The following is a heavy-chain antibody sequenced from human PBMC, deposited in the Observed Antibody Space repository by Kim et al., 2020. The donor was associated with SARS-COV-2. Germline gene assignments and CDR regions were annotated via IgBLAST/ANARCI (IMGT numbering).Heavy chain of an antibody. D-gene: IGHD3-22*01. J-gene: IGHJ6*02. CDR1: GFTVSSNY. V-gene: IGHV3-66*01. CDR3: ARDHYDSSGYYYYGMDV. Sequence: LSLTCAASGFTVSSNYMSWVRQAPGKGLEWVSVIYSGGSTYYADSVKGRFTISRDNSKNTLYLQMNSLRAEDTAVYYCARDHYDSSGYYYYGMDVWGQGTTVTVSS. CDR2: IYSGGST.